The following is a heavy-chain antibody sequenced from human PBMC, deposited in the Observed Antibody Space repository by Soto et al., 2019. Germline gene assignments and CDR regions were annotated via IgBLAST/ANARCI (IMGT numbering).Heavy chain of an antibody. V-gene: IGHV1-3*01. D-gene: IGHD1-1*01. Sequence: QVQLVQSGAELKKPGASVNISCTASGFTFSDNLINWVRQAPGQGLEWMGWINPDTGNTRYSETFNCRVTISRHSAESIAYLELSDLENEDTALYFFAIDRNSVGPRANDAFDVWGQGTMITVYS. CDR2: INPDTGNT. CDR3: AIDRNSVGPRANDAFDV. J-gene: IGHJ3*01. CDR1: GFTFSDNL.